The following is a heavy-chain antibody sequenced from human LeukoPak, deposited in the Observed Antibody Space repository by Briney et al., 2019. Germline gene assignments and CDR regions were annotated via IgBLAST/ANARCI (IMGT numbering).Heavy chain of an antibody. Sequence: PGGSLRLSCAASGFTFSSYGMHWVRQAPGKGLEWVAVISYDGSNKYYADSVKGRFTISRDNSKNTLYLQMNSLRAEDTAVYYCAKDDHSGSYWTRGYFDYWGQGTLVTVSS. J-gene: IGHJ4*02. V-gene: IGHV3-30*18. CDR1: GFTFSSYG. CDR3: AKDDHSGSYWTRGYFDY. CDR2: ISYDGSNK. D-gene: IGHD1-26*01.